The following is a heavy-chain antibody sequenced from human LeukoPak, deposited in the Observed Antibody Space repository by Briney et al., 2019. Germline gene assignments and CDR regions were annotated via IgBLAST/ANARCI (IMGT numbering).Heavy chain of an antibody. CDR3: ARGFDP. CDR1: GFTFTSYS. CDR2: ISSSSSYI. Sequence: GGSLRLSCAASGFTFTSYSINWVRQAPGKGLEWVSSISSSSSYINYADSVQGRFTISRDNAKNTLYLQMNSLRAEDTAVYYCARGFDPWGQGTLVTVSS. J-gene: IGHJ5*02. V-gene: IGHV3-21*01.